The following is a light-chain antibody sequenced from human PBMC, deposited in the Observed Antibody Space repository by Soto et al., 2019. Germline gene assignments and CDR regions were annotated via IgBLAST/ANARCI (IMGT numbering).Light chain of an antibody. Sequence: QSAPTQPASVSESPGQSITISCNGTSSDVGSHNLVSWYQQYSDKAPKLIIFEASKRPSGVSNRFSGSKSGSTASLTISGLQAEDEADYYCCSNAESSTYVFGTGTKLTVL. CDR2: EAS. V-gene: IGLV2-23*01. CDR3: CSNAESSTYV. J-gene: IGLJ1*01. CDR1: SSDVGSHNL.